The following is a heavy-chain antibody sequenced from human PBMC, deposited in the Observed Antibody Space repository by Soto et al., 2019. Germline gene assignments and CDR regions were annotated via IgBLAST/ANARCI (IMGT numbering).Heavy chain of an antibody. CDR1: GFTFTSYG. Sequence: QVQLVESGGGVVQPGGSLRLSCAASGFTFTSYGMHWVRQAPGKGLEWVALISYDGSNKYYADSVKGRFTISRDNSKNTLYLQMNSLRAEDTAVYYCAKDFGDYGMDVWGQGTTVNVSS. CDR2: ISYDGSNK. CDR3: AKDFGDYGMDV. V-gene: IGHV3-30*18. D-gene: IGHD3-10*01. J-gene: IGHJ6*02.